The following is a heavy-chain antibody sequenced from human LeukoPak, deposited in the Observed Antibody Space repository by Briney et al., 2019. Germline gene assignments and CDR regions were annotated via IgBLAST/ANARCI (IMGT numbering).Heavy chain of an antibody. CDR1: GGSISSYY. V-gene: IGHV4-59*01. J-gene: IGHJ3*02. CDR3: ARGLIRQSAFDI. Sequence: SETLSLTCSVSGGSISSYYWSWIRQPPGKGLGWIAYIYYSGSTNYNPSLKSRVTISIDTSKNQFSLKLNSVTAADTAVYYCARGLIRQSAFDIWGQGTMVTVSS. D-gene: IGHD2-8*01. CDR2: IYYSGST.